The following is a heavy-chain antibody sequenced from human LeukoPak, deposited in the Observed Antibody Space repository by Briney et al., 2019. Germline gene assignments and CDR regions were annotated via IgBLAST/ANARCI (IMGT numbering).Heavy chain of an antibody. J-gene: IGHJ4*02. CDR2: IGSSGTTI. Sequence: GGSLRLSCAVSGFTFSSYEMNWVRQAPGKGQEWVSNIGSSGTTIYYADSVKGRFTISRDNAKNSLYLQMNSLRAEDTAVYYCALLVVASDFDYWGQGALVTVSS. D-gene: IGHD3-22*01. CDR3: ALLVVASDFDY. V-gene: IGHV3-48*03. CDR1: GFTFSSYE.